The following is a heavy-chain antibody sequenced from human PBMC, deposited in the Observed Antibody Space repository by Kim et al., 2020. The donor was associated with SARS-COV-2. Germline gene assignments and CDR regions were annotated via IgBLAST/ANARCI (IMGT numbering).Heavy chain of an antibody. CDR2: IWYDGSNK. Sequence: GGSLRLSCAASGFTFSSYGMHWVRQAPGKGLEWVAVIWYDGSNKYYADSVKGRFTISRDNSKNTLYLQMNSLRAEDTAVYYCARDREPYCGGDCSGRDYWGQGTLVTVSS. CDR1: GFTFSSYG. CDR3: ARDREPYCGGDCSGRDY. V-gene: IGHV3-33*01. D-gene: IGHD2-21*02. J-gene: IGHJ4*02.